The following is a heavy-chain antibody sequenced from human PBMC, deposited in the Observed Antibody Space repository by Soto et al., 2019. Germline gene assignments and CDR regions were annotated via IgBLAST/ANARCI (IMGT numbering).Heavy chain of an antibody. D-gene: IGHD3-10*01. Sequence: QVQLVESGGGVVQPGRSLRLSCAASGFTFSRYGMHWVRQAPGKGLEWLAFTSYDGSNKFYADSVKGRFTISRHNSENTLYLQMNGLRVEDTAMYYCAKEDLFHPFDYWGQGTLVTVSS. CDR2: TSYDGSNK. J-gene: IGHJ4*02. CDR3: AKEDLFHPFDY. V-gene: IGHV3-30*18. CDR1: GFTFSRYG.